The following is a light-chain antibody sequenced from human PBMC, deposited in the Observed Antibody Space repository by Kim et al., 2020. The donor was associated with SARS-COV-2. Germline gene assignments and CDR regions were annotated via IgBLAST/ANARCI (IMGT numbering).Light chain of an antibody. CDR3: QAWDSDAAHVV. V-gene: IGLV3-1*01. CDR2: RDN. CDR1: ALVTKY. J-gene: IGLJ2*01. Sequence: PGQPATITCSGNALVTKYPTWYQQKAGQSPVLVIYRDNERPSGIPERFSGSNSGDTATLTISDTQPMDEADYYCQAWDSDAAHVVFGAGTQLTVL.